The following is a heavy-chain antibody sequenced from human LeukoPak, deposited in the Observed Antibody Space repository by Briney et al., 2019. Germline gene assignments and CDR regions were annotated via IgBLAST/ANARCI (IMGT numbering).Heavy chain of an antibody. V-gene: IGHV4-39*01. D-gene: IGHD5-24*01. Sequence: SETLSLTCTVSGGSINSHSYYWGWIRQPPGKGLEWIGSVYYDGTSYSNPSLKSRVGVFVDTSRDQFSLDLDFVTAADTALYYCVRHVSTNTGYFDSGGQGTLVSVSS. CDR2: VYYDGTS. CDR1: GGSINSHSYY. CDR3: VRHVSTNTGYFDS. J-gene: IGHJ4*02.